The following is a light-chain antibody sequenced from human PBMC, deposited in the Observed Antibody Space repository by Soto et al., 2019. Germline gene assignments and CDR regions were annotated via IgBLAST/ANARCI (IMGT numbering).Light chain of an antibody. CDR2: TSS. CDR1: QSTGRN. J-gene: IGKJ1*01. Sequence: DIQMTQSPASLSASVGDRVTISCRASQSTGRNLNWYQQKPGKAPTLLMFTSSNLQSGVPSRFSGSGSGTDFIRTISSLQPEDFATYYCQQSYSTPPTFGQGAKVDI. V-gene: IGKV1-39*01. CDR3: QQSYSTPPT.